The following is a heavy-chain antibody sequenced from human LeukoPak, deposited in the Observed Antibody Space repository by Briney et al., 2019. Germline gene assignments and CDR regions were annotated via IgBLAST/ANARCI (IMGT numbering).Heavy chain of an antibody. CDR3: ARRAYGDDSFDY. Sequence: GGSLRLSCAASGFTFRSYSMNWVRQAPGKGPEWVSYITSGSSPIYYADSVKGRFTISRDNAKNSLYLQMNSLRDEDTAVYYCARRAYGDDSFDYWGQGTLVTVSS. V-gene: IGHV3-48*02. D-gene: IGHD4-17*01. CDR2: ITSGSSPI. CDR1: GFTFRSYS. J-gene: IGHJ4*02.